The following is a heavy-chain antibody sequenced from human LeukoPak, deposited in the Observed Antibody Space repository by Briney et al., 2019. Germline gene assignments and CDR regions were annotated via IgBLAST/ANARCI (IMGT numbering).Heavy chain of an antibody. CDR2: ISGSGGST. CDR1: GFTFSSYA. D-gene: IGHD2-15*01. J-gene: IGHJ2*01. CDR3: AKDGTDIVVVVAATVHWYFDL. V-gene: IGHV3-23*01. Sequence: GGSLRLSCAASGFTFSSYAMNWVRQAPGEGLEWVSAISGSGGSTYYADSVKGRFTISRDNSKNTLYLQMNSLRAEDTAVYYCAKDGTDIVVVVAATVHWYFDLWGRGTLVTVSS.